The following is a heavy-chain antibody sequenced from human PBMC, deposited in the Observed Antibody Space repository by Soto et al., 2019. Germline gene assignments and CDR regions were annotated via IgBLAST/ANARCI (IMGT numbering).Heavy chain of an antibody. Sequence: QVQLQESGPGLVKPSGTLSLTCAVFGGSISSTNWWTWVRQSPGRGLEWIGEIYHSGTTNYSPSLKSRVNIAVDMSTNHLSLTLISVTAADTAVYYCAFPATADFDYWGKGILVTVSS. CDR1: GGSISSTNW. CDR2: IYHSGTT. J-gene: IGHJ4*02. D-gene: IGHD6-13*01. CDR3: AFPATADFDY. V-gene: IGHV4-4*02.